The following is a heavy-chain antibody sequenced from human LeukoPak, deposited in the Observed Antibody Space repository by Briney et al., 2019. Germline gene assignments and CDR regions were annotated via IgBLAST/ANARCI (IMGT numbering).Heavy chain of an antibody. CDR3: ARRAGEYSHPYDY. Sequence: GGSLRLSCTVSGFTFSSNSMSWVRQAPGKGLEWVSFIYSGGNTHYSDSVKGRFTISRDNSKNTLYLQMNSLRADDTAVYDCARRAGEYSHPYDYWGQGTLVTVSS. D-gene: IGHD4-17*01. CDR2: IYSGGNT. CDR1: GFTFSSNS. J-gene: IGHJ4*02. V-gene: IGHV3-53*01.